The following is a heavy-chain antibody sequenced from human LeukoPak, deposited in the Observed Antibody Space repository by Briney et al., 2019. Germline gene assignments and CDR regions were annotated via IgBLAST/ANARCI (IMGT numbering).Heavy chain of an antibody. V-gene: IGHV3-23*01. CDR1: GFTFSSYG. J-gene: IGHJ4*02. CDR3: VKDRKPDGRYNFDY. CDR2: ITGNSGLI. D-gene: IGHD5-24*01. Sequence: GGSLRLSCAASGFTFSSYGMHWVRQAPGKGLEWVSVITGNSGLIYYADSVKGRFTISRDNSKNTLYLHMNSLRAEDTATYYCVKDRKPDGRYNFDYWGPGTLVTVSS.